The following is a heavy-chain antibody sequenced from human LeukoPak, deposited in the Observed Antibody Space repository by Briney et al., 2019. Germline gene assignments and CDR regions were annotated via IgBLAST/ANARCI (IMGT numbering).Heavy chain of an antibody. D-gene: IGHD5-18*01. CDR2: IHYSGST. J-gene: IGHJ6*02. CDR1: GDSMISYY. Sequence: PSETLSLTCTVSGDSMISYYWSWIRQPPGKGLEWIGDIHYSGSTNYNPSLKSRVTISVDTSKNQFSLKLSSVTAADTAVYYCARDRARGYSYGWGWNYGMDVWGQGTTVTVSS. CDR3: ARDRARGYSYGWGWNYGMDV. V-gene: IGHV4-59*01.